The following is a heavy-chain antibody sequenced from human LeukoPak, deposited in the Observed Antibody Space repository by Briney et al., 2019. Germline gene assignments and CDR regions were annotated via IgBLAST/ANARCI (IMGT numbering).Heavy chain of an antibody. V-gene: IGHV1-69*13. CDR3: ARWFRDGYNYFTGYFDY. D-gene: IGHD5-24*01. J-gene: IGHJ4*02. Sequence: LVKVSCKASGYTFTGYYLHWGRQAPAQGLAWMGGLIPIFGTANYAQKFQGRVTITADESTSTAYMELSSLRSEDTAVYYCARWFRDGYNYFTGYFDYWGQGTLVTVSS. CDR1: GYTFTGYY. CDR2: LIPIFGTA.